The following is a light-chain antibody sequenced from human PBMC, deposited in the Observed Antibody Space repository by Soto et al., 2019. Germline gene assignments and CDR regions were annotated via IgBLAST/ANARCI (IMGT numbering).Light chain of an antibody. CDR1: QSVSSSY. J-gene: IGKJ4*01. CDR3: QQYGSSPLT. Sequence: EIVLTQSPGTLSLSPGERATLSCRASQSVSSSYLAWYQQKPGQAPRLLIYGASSRATGIPDRFSGSGCGTDFTLTISRLEPDDFAVYYCQQYGSSPLTFGGGTKVEIK. V-gene: IGKV3-20*01. CDR2: GAS.